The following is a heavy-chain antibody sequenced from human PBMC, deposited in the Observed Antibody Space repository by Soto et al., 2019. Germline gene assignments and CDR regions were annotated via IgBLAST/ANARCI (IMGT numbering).Heavy chain of an antibody. CDR3: AGGASIAARRGYYYYGMDV. D-gene: IGHD6-6*01. CDR1: GYAFTSYW. CDR2: IYPGDSDT. V-gene: IGHV5-51*01. J-gene: IGHJ6*02. Sequence: GESLKISCTGSGYAFTSYWIAWVRQMPGKGLEWMGIIYPGDSDTRYSPSFQGQVTISADKSISTAYLQWSSLKASDTAMYYCAGGASIAARRGYYYYGMDVWGQGATVTVSS.